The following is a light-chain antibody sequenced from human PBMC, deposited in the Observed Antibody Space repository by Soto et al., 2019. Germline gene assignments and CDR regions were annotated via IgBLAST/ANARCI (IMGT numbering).Light chain of an antibody. CDR1: SSNIGAGYD. V-gene: IGLV1-40*01. CDR3: QSYDSSLSGSAYV. CDR2: GNS. J-gene: IGLJ1*01. Sequence: QSVLTQPPSXSGAPGQRFTISCTGSSSNIGAGYDVHWYQQLPGTAPKLLIYGNSNRPSGVPDRFSGSKSGTSASLAITGLQAEDEADYYCQSYDSSLSGSAYVFGTGTKVTV.